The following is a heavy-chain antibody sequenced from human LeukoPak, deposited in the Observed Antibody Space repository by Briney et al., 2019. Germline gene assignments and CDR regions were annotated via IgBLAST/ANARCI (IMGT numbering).Heavy chain of an antibody. J-gene: IGHJ2*01. CDR3: ARYAAMVKGYFDL. Sequence: PGGSLRLSCAASGFTFSDYYMSWIRQAPGKGLEWVSYISSRGNTIYYADSVKGRFTISRDNAKNSLYLQMNSLRAEDTAVYYCARYAAMVKGYFDLWGRGTLVTVSS. V-gene: IGHV3-11*01. CDR2: ISSRGNTI. D-gene: IGHD5-18*01. CDR1: GFTFSDYY.